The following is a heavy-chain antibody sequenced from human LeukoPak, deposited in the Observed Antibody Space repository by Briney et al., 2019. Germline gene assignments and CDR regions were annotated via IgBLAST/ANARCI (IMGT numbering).Heavy chain of an antibody. CDR3: ARLGGGNVYYYYGMDV. CDR2: IYPGDSDT. J-gene: IGHJ6*02. CDR1: GYSFTSCW. Sequence: GESLKISCKGSGYSFTSCWIGWVRQMPGKGLEWMGIIYPGDSDTRYSPSFQGQVTISADKSISTAYLQWSSLKASDTAMYYCARLGGGNVYYYYGMDVWSQGTTVTVSS. D-gene: IGHD4-23*01. V-gene: IGHV5-51*01.